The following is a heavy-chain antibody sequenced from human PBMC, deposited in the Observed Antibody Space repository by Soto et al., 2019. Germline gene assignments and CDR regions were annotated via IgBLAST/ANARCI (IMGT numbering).Heavy chain of an antibody. V-gene: IGHV3-23*01. CDR2: ISGSGGST. Sequence: GGSLRLSCAASGFTFSSYAMSWVRQAPGKGLEWVSAISGSGGSTYYADSVEGRFTISRDNSKNTLYLQMNSLRAEDTAVYYCAKDRGLAVAGIGGSNYFDYWGQGTLVTVSS. D-gene: IGHD6-19*01. CDR3: AKDRGLAVAGIGGSNYFDY. J-gene: IGHJ4*02. CDR1: GFTFSSYA.